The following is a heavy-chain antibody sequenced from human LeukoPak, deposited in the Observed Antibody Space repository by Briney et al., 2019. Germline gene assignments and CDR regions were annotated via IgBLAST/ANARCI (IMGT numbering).Heavy chain of an antibody. CDR2: IIPIFGTA. CDR3: AHAGELDYGDYGGGNWFDP. V-gene: IGHV1-69*05. D-gene: IGHD4-17*01. CDR1: GGTFSSYA. Sequence: SVKVSCKASGGTFSSYAISWVRQAPGQGLEWMGGIIPIFGTANYAQKFQGRVTITTDESTSTAYMELSSLRSEDTAVDDWAHAGELDYGDYGGGNWFDPWGQGTLVTVSS. J-gene: IGHJ5*02.